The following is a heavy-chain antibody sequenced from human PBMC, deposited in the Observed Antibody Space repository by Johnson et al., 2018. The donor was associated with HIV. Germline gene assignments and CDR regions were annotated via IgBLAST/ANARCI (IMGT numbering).Heavy chain of an antibody. CDR3: ARGGHAVVAKPCGAFDI. CDR2: ISYDGSNK. Sequence: QVQLVESGGGVVQPGRSLRLSCAASGFTFSSYGMHWVRQAPGKGLEWVAVISYDGSNKYYADSVKGRFTFSRDNSKNTLILQMNSLRAEDTAVYYCARGGHAVVAKPCGAFDIWGQGTMVTVSS. D-gene: IGHD2-21*01. CDR1: GFTFSSYG. V-gene: IGHV3-30*03. J-gene: IGHJ3*02.